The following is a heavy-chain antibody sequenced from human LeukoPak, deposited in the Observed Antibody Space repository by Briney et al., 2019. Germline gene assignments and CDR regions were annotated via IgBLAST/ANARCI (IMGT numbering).Heavy chain of an antibody. CDR3: AKDRAGYYDTSPDFDY. J-gene: IGHJ4*02. CDR2: ISGSSLTI. CDR1: GFTLSNYA. Sequence: GGSLRLSCAASGFTLSNYAMTWVRQAPGKGLEWVSVISGSSLTIYYADSVKGRFTISRDNSKNTVYLQMNSLRAEDTAVYYCAKDRAGYYDTSPDFDYWGQGTLVTVSS. D-gene: IGHD3-22*01. V-gene: IGHV3-23*01.